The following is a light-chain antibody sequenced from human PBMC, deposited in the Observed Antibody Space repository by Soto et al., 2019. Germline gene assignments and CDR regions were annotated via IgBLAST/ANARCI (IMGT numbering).Light chain of an antibody. J-gene: IGLJ1*01. CDR2: SNN. Sequence: QAVVTQPPSASGTPGQRVTISCSGSSSNIGNNAVNWYQQLPGTAPKLLIYSNNKRPSGIPDRFSGSKSGTSASLAISGLQSEAEADYYCAAWDDSLNGFLFGTGTKVTVL. V-gene: IGLV1-44*01. CDR3: AAWDDSLNGFL. CDR1: SSNIGNNA.